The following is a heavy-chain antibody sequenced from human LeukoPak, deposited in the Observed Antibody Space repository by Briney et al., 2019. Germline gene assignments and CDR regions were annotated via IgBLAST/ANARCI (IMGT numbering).Heavy chain of an antibody. CDR1: GFTFSNAW. J-gene: IGHJ3*02. CDR2: IKSETDGGTI. D-gene: IGHD2-21*02. V-gene: IGHV3-15*05. Sequence: PGGSLRLSCAASGFTFSNAWMSWVRQAPGKGLEWVGRIKSETDGGTIDYTVPVKGRFTISRDDTKNTLYLQMNSLQTEDTAVYYCTRAEGNILHAGIWGQGTMVTVSS. CDR3: TRAEGNILHAGI.